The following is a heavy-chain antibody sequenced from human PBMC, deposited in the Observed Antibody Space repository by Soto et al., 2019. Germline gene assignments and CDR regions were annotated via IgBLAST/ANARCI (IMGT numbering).Heavy chain of an antibody. CDR2: IKSKTDGGTT. D-gene: IGHD2-2*01. CDR3: TTDTPRLSQLPTDDAFEI. Sequence: GGSLRLSCAASGFTFSNAWMNWVRQAPGKGLEWVGRIKSKTDGGTTDYAAPVKGRFTISRDDSKNTLYLQMNSLKTEDTAVYYCTTDTPRLSQLPTDDAFEIWGQGTMVTVS. CDR1: GFTFSNAW. V-gene: IGHV3-15*01. J-gene: IGHJ3*02.